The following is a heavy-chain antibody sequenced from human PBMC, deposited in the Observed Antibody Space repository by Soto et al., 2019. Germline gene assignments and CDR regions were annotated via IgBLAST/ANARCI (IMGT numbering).Heavy chain of an antibody. D-gene: IGHD6-6*01. CDR1: GYTFTSYA. J-gene: IGHJ4*02. CDR3: ARVGVAARRFLDY. Sequence: SVKVSCKASGYTFTSYAMHWVRQAPGQRLEWMGWINAGNGNTKYSQKFQGRVTITRDTSASTAYMELSSLRSEDTAVYYCARVGVAARRFLDYWGQGTLVTVSS. CDR2: INAGNGNT. V-gene: IGHV1-3*01.